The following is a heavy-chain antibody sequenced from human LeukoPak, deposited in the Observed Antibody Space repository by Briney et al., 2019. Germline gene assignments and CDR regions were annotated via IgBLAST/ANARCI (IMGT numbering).Heavy chain of an antibody. J-gene: IGHJ6*02. D-gene: IGHD6-6*01. CDR2: IGIAGDT. CDR1: GFTFSSYD. Sequence: PGGSLRLSCAASGFTFSSYDMHWVRQTIGKGLEWVSSIGIAGDTYYPGSVKGRFTISRENAKNSLYLQMNSLRAGDTAVYYYARAPPYSSASWGYYGMDVWGQGTTVTVSS. V-gene: IGHV3-13*01. CDR3: ARAPPYSSASWGYYGMDV.